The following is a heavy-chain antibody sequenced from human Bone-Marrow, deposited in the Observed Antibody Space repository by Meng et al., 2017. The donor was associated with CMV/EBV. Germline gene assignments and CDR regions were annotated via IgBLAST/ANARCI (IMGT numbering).Heavy chain of an antibody. D-gene: IGHD3-10*01. J-gene: IGHJ6*01. Sequence: GSLRLSCAASGFTFSSYEMNWVRQAPGKGLEWVSYISSSGSTIYYADSVKGRFTISRDNAKNSLYLQMNSLRAEDTAVYYCARVEGRGMDVWGQGNTVTVSS. CDR1: GFTFSSYE. CDR3: ARVEGRGMDV. CDR2: ISSSGSTI. V-gene: IGHV3-48*03.